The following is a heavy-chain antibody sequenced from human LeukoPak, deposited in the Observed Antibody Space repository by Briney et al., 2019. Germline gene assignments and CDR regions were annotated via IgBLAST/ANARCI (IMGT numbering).Heavy chain of an antibody. CDR2: IIPILGIA. Sequence: SVKVSCKASGGTFSSYAISWVRQAPRQGLEWMGRIIPILGIANYAQKFQGRVTITADKSTSTAYMELSSLRSEDTAVYYCARGGYCSSTSCYANPPYYYYGMDVWGQGTTVTVSS. CDR1: GGTFSSYA. D-gene: IGHD2-2*01. J-gene: IGHJ6*02. CDR3: ARGGYCSSTSCYANPPYYYYGMDV. V-gene: IGHV1-69*04.